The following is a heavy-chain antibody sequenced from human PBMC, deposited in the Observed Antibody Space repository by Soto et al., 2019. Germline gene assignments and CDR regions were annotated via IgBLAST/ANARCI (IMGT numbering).Heavy chain of an antibody. CDR2: IYYSGST. Sequence: PSETLSLTCTVSGGSISSSSYYWGWIRQPPGKGLEWIGSIYYSGSTYYNPSLKSRVTISVDTSKNQFSLKLSSVTAADTAVYYCARGIVGDSSGYYSPMVDYWGQGTLVT. J-gene: IGHJ4*02. D-gene: IGHD3-22*01. CDR1: GGSISSSSYY. V-gene: IGHV4-39*01. CDR3: ARGIVGDSSGYYSPMVDY.